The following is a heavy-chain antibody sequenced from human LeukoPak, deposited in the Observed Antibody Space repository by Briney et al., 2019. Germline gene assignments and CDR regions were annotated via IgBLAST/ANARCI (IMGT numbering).Heavy chain of an antibody. CDR3: SKESNYDSSGYFD. V-gene: IGHV3-30*02. CDR2: IRFDGSTT. J-gene: IGHJ4*02. CDR1: GFVFSSYG. Sequence: GGSLRLSCAASGFVFSSYGIHWVRQAPGKGLEWVAFIRFDGSTTYYAESVKGRFTVSRDNSKFTAYLQVNSLRAEDTAVYYCSKESNYDSSGYFDWGQGTLVTVS. D-gene: IGHD3-22*01.